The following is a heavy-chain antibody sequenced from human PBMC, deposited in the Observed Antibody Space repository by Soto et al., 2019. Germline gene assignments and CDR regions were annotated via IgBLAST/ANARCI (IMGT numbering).Heavy chain of an antibody. J-gene: IGHJ4*03. D-gene: IGHD4-17*01. V-gene: IGHV3-23*01. CDR2: ISASAFGT. Sequence: HPGGSLRLSCAASGFTFSHYAMTWVRQAPGKGLQWVAGISASAFGTYYADSVKGRFTISRDNSKDTLFLQMNTLGAEDTAMYFCAKDVGDDYGDDVTLAAAYIWAQRTWVTVSS. CDR3: AKDVGDDYGDDVTLAAAYI. CDR1: GFTFSHYA.